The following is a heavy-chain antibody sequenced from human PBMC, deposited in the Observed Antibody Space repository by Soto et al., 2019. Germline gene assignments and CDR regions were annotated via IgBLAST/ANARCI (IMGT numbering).Heavy chain of an antibody. D-gene: IGHD5-18*01. CDR2: ISYDGSNK. CDR1: GFTFSSYG. J-gene: IGHJ4*02. V-gene: IGHV3-30*18. CDR3: AKGEAGGYSYSY. Sequence: QVPLVESGGGVVQPGRSLRLSCAASGFTFSSYGMHWVRQAPGKGLEWVAVISYDGSNKYYADSVKGRFTISRDNSKNTLYLQMNSLRAEDTAVYYCAKGEAGGYSYSYWGQGTLVTVSS.